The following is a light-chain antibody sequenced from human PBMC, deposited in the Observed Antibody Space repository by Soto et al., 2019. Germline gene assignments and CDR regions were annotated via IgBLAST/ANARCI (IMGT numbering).Light chain of an antibody. V-gene: IGLV1-51*01. CDR3: GSGDSSLSAYL. CDR1: SSNIGGNS. CDR2: DDN. J-gene: IGLJ1*01. Sequence: QSVLTQPPSVSAAPGQKVTISCSGSSSNIGGNSVSWYQQLPGTAPKLLIYDDNKRPSGIPDRFSGSKYGKSATLGITGFQTGDEADYYCGSGDSSLSAYLFGNATKVT.